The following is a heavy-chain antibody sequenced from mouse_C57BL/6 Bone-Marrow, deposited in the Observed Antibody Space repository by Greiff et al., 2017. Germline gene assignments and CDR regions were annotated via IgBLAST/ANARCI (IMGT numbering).Heavy chain of an antibody. CDR2: IDPSDSYT. D-gene: IGHD2-13*01. CDR3: AREDYWHWYFDV. Sequence: VKLQQPGAELVKPGASVKLSCKASGYTFTSYWMQWVKQRPGQGLEWIGEIDPSDSYTNYNQKFKGQATLTVDTSSSTAYMQLSSLTSEDSAVYYCAREDYWHWYFDVWGTGTTVTVSS. V-gene: IGHV1-50*01. CDR1: GYTFTSYW. J-gene: IGHJ1*03.